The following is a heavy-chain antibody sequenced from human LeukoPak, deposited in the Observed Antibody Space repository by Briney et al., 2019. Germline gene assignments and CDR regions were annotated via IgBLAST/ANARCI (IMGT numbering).Heavy chain of an antibody. J-gene: IGHJ4*02. D-gene: IGHD6-13*01. Sequence: SGGSLRLSCAASGFTFSRYGLLWVRQAPGKGLEWVAVIANDGKDKKYADSVKGRLTISRDNSKSTLYLQMNSLRAEDTAVYYCAKDQQVGAAAYYFDSWGQGTLVTVSS. CDR1: GFTFSRYG. CDR3: AKDQQVGAAAYYFDS. V-gene: IGHV3-30*18. CDR2: IANDGKDK.